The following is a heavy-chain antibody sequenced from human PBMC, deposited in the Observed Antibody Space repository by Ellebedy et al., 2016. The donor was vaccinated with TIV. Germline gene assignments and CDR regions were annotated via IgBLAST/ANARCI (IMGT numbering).Heavy chain of an antibody. D-gene: IGHD3-10*01. J-gene: IGHJ3*02. CDR2: IYYSGST. CDR1: GGSISSYY. V-gene: IGHV4-59*01. CDR3: ARNMVRGVDDAFDI. Sequence: SETLSLTXTVSGGSISSYYWSWIRQPPGKGLEWIGYIYYSGSTNYNPSLKSRVTISVDTSKNQFSLKLSSVTAADTAVYYCARNMVRGVDDAFDIWGQGTMVTVSS.